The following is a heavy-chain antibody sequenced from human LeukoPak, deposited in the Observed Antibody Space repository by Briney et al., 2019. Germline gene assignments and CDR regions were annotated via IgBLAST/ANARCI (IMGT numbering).Heavy chain of an antibody. Sequence: QPGGSLRLSCAGSGFTFSSYAMSWVRQAPGKGLEWVSAISSSGGSTYYADSVKGRFTISRDNSKNTLYLQMNGLRAEDTAVYYCAKGPQLVGVGYYFDYWGQGTLVTVSS. V-gene: IGHV3-23*01. D-gene: IGHD6-13*01. CDR1: GFTFSSYA. CDR2: ISSSGGST. CDR3: AKGPQLVGVGYYFDY. J-gene: IGHJ4*02.